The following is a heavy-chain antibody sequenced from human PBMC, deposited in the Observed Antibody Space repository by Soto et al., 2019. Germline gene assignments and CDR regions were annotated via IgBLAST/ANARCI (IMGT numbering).Heavy chain of an antibody. D-gene: IGHD3-3*01. CDR2: FYYTGGT. V-gene: IGHV4-39*01. J-gene: IGHJ4*02. CDR3: ASPRKGNYDFLSGYYALDY. CDR1: GASISSSRSY. Sequence: ETLSLTCPVSGASISSSRSYWGWVRQPPGKGLEWIVSFYYTGGTYSTYYNPSLKSRVTISVDTSKSQFSLNLRYVTAADTAVYYCASPRKGNYDFLSGYYALDYWGQGTLVTVSS.